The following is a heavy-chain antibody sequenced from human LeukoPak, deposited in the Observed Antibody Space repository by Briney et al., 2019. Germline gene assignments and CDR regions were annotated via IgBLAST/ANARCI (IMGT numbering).Heavy chain of an antibody. CDR2: ISSSGSTI. V-gene: IGHV3-11*04. CDR3: ARDKCSGGTCYHSLVY. D-gene: IGHD2-15*01. CDR1: GFTFSDYY. J-gene: IGHJ4*02. Sequence: GGSLRLSCAASGFTFSDYYMSWIRQAPGKGLEWVSYISSSGSTIYYADSVRGRFTISRDNAKNSLYLQMSSLRAEDTAVYYCARDKCSGGTCYHSLVYWGQGTLVTVSS.